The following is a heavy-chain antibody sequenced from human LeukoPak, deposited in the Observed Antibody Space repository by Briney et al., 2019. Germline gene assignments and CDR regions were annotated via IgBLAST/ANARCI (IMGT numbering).Heavy chain of an antibody. CDR1: GFSFSNYG. CDR3: AKRTSGSSWYSSDS. Sequence: GGSLRLSCAASGFSFSNYGMHWVRQAPGKGLEWVSTMSGDATSTYYADSVKGRFTISRDNSKTTLFLQMNSLRAEDTAVYYCAKRTSGSSWYSSDSWGQGTLVTVSS. CDR2: MSGDATST. D-gene: IGHD6-13*01. V-gene: IGHV3-23*01. J-gene: IGHJ4*02.